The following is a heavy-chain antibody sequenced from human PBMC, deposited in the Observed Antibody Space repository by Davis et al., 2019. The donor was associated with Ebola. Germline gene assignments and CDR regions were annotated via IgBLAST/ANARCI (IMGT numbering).Heavy chain of an antibody. CDR1: GFSFSSYA. D-gene: IGHD3/OR15-3a*01. CDR2: IRYDGSNK. CDR3: AKSGPFFDPPLIQGYAFDI. V-gene: IGHV3-30*02. J-gene: IGHJ3*02. Sequence: GGSLRFSCAASGFSFSSYAMHWVRQAPGKGLEWVAVIRYDGSNKYFADSVKGRFTIFRDNSENKLYLQMSSLRAEDTAVYYCAKSGPFFDPPLIQGYAFDIWGQGTMVTVSS.